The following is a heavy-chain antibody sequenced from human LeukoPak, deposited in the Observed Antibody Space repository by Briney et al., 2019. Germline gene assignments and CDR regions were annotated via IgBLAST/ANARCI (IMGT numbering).Heavy chain of an antibody. CDR2: IIPIFGTA. CDR1: GGTFSSYA. D-gene: IGHD4-23*01. V-gene: IGHV1-69*05. J-gene: IGHJ4*02. CDR3: ARGFYGGNSGLDY. Sequence: SVKVSCKASGGTFSSYAISWVRQAPGQGLEWMGGIIPIFGTAKYAQKFQGRVTITTDESTSTAYMELSSLRSEDTAVYYCARGFYGGNSGLDYWGQGTLVTVSS.